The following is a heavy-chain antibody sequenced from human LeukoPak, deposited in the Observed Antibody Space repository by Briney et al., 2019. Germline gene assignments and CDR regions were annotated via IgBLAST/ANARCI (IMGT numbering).Heavy chain of an antibody. D-gene: IGHD6-13*01. CDR1: GFPFSSYW. CDR2: ISSGGSTT. CDR3: ARSQYSSSPLDP. Sequence: WGTLSLSCAASGFPFSSYWMYWVRQAPGKGLVWFSRISSGGSTTRYADSVKGRFTISRDNAKNTRYLQMNSLTAEDTAVYYCARSQYSSSPLDPWGQGTLVTVSS. V-gene: IGHV3-74*01. J-gene: IGHJ5*02.